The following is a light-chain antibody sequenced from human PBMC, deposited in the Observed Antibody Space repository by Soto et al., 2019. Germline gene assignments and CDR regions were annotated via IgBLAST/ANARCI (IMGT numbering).Light chain of an antibody. Sequence: EIVLTQSPVTLSLSPGERATLSCRASQSVSSYLAWYQQKPGQAPRLLIYDASNRATGIPARFSGSGSGTDFTLTISSLEPADFAIYYCQQRKTWQVTFGQGTRLEIK. J-gene: IGKJ5*01. CDR3: QQRKTWQVT. CDR2: DAS. CDR1: QSVSSY. V-gene: IGKV3-11*01.